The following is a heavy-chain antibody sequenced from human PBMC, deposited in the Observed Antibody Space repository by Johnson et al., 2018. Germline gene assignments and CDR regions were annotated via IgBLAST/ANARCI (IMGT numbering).Heavy chain of an antibody. Sequence: VQLQESGGGLVKPGRSLRLSCTASGFTFGDYAMSWFRQAPGKGLEWVGFIRSKAYGGTTESAASVKGRFPLSRDDSQTIAYLQMNSLKTEDTAVYYCTGDRIVGATSGYFQHWGQGTLVTVSA. J-gene: IGHJ1*01. D-gene: IGHD1-26*01. V-gene: IGHV3-49*05. CDR3: TGDRIVGATSGYFQH. CDR1: GFTFGDYA. CDR2: IRSKAYGGTT.